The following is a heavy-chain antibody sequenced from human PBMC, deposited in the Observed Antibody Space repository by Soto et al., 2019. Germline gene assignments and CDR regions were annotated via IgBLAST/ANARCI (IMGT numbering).Heavy chain of an antibody. CDR2: ISTGSSTI. D-gene: IGHD2-2*01. Sequence: IRQAPGKGLEWVSYISTGSSTIYYVDSVKGRFTISRDNAKNSLYLQMNSLRDEDTAVYYCARGGSTTLYGMDVWGQGTTVTVSS. CDR3: ARGGSTTLYGMDV. J-gene: IGHJ6*02. V-gene: IGHV3-48*02.